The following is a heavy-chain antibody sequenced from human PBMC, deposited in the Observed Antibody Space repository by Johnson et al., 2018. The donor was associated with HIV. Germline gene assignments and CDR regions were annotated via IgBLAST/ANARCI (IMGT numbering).Heavy chain of an antibody. D-gene: IGHD3-22*01. CDR3: AIPYYFDSGDYQ. J-gene: IGHJ3*01. Sequence: EVQLVESGGGLVQPGGSLRLSCAASGFTFGSYWMTWVRQAPGKGLEYVSAISSNGANTFYSNSVSGRFTILRDNSKNTLYLEMGSLTTEDTAVYYCAIPYYFDSGDYQWGQGTVVTVSS. CDR1: GFTFGSYW. V-gene: IGHV3-64*01. CDR2: ISSNGANT.